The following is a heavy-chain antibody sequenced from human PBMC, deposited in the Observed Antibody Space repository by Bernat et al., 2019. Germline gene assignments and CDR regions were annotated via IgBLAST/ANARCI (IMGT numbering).Heavy chain of an antibody. V-gene: IGHV3-49*03. CDR2: IRSKAYGGTT. J-gene: IGHJ6*02. CDR3: TRRPYDILTGYYPPRDMDV. D-gene: IGHD3-9*01. Sequence: EVQLVESGGGLVQPGRSLRLSCTASGFTFGDYAMSWFRQAPGKGLEWVGFIRSKAYGGTTEYAASVKGRFTISRDDSKSIAYLQMNSLKTEDTAVYYCTRRPYDILTGYYPPRDMDVWGQGTTVTVSS. CDR1: GFTFGDYA.